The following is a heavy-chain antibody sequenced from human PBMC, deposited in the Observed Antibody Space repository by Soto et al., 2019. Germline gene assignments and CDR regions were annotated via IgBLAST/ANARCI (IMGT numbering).Heavy chain of an antibody. V-gene: IGHV1-69*02. CDR1: GGTFSIYT. D-gene: IGHD1-20*01. Sequence: QVQLVQSGSEVKKPGSSVRVSCKASGGTFSIYTISWVRQAPGQGLEWMGRVIPFLDITSYSQRFQGRVTITADKSTTTGYMELSSLRSEDTAVYYCARDRDNSNGPNFDSWGQATLVTVSS. CDR3: ARDRDNSNGPNFDS. J-gene: IGHJ4*02. CDR2: VIPFLDIT.